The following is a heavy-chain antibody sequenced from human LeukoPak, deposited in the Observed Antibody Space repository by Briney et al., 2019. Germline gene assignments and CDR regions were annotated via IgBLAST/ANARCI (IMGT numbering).Heavy chain of an antibody. J-gene: IGHJ4*02. Sequence: WGRRITKQEHEWMGIINPSGGSTSYAQKFQGRVTMTRDTSTSTVYMELSSLRSEDTAVYYCARAQERYSGYDSSSDYWGQGTLVTVSS. CDR2: INPSGGST. V-gene: IGHV1-46*01. CDR3: ARAQERYSGYDSSSDY. D-gene: IGHD5-12*01.